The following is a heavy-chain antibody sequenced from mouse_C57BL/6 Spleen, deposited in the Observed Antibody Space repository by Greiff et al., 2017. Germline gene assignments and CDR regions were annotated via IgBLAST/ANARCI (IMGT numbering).Heavy chain of an antibody. J-gene: IGHJ2*01. Sequence: QVQLKESGPGLVAPSQSLSITCTVSGFSLTSYGVHWVRQPPGKGLAWLVVIWSDGSTTYNSALKSRLSISKDNSKSQVILKMNSLQTDDTAMYYCARSNYDEYYFDYWGQGTTLTVSS. D-gene: IGHD2-4*01. CDR3: ARSNYDEYYFDY. V-gene: IGHV2-6*03. CDR1: GFSLTSYG. CDR2: IWSDGST.